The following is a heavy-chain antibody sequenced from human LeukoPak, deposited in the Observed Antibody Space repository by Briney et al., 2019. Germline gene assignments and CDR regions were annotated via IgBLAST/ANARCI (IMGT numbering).Heavy chain of an antibody. CDR2: IIPIFGTA. V-gene: IGHV1-69*13. D-gene: IGHD6-6*01. Sequence: GASVKVSCKASGGTFSSYAISWVRQAPGQGLEWMGGIIPIFGTANYAQKFQGRVTITADESTSTAYMELSSLRSEDTAVYYCARALSIAARLWWFDPWGQGTPVTVSS. J-gene: IGHJ5*02. CDR3: ARALSIAARLWWFDP. CDR1: GGTFSSYA.